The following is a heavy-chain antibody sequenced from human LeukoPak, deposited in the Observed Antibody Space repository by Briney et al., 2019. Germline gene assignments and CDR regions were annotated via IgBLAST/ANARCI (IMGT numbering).Heavy chain of an antibody. Sequence: SETLSLTCIVSGGSINSNTYYWGWIRQSPGKGLEWIGSIYYNGNTYYNPSLKSRVTMSVDTSKNHFSLRLTSVTAADTAVYYCASGYCGGACQLGGVDMWGQGTMVTVSS. CDR3: ASGYCGGACQLGGVDM. CDR1: GGSINSNTYY. CDR2: IYYNGNT. J-gene: IGHJ3*02. D-gene: IGHD2-21*02. V-gene: IGHV4-39*07.